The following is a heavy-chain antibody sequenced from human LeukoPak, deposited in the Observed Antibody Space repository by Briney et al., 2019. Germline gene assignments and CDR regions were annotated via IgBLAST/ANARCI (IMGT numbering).Heavy chain of an antibody. CDR2: INHSGST. D-gene: IGHD2-15*01. CDR1: GRSFSVYY. J-gene: IGHJ4*02. CDR3: ASRSGPGGGY. V-gene: IGHV4-34*01. Sequence: AETLSLTCAVYGRSFSVYYWSWIRHPPGKGLEWIGEINHSGSTKYNPCLKSRVTISVDTSKNQLSMKLSSVTAADRAVYYCASRSGPGGGYWGQGTMVSVCS.